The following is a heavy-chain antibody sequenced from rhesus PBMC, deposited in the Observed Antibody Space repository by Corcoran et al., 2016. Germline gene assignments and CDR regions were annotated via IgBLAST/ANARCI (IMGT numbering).Heavy chain of an antibody. CDR3: ARHGEPMFDY. CDR1: GASLSRNW. CDR2: INANSGTT. J-gene: IGHJ4*01. Sequence: QVQLQESGPGLVEPSETLSLTCTVSGASLSRNWWSWIRQPPGKGLEWIGEINANSGTTNHNPSLKRRLTISKDASKNQVSLRLSFVTAADTAIYYCARHGEPMFDYWGQGVLVTVSS. V-gene: IGHV4-80*01. D-gene: IGHD1-44*01.